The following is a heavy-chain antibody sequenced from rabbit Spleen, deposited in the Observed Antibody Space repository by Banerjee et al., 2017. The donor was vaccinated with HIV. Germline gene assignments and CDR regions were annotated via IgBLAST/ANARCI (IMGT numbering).Heavy chain of an antibody. CDR2: IDTNDGDT. V-gene: IGHV1S40*01. D-gene: IGHD1-1*01. CDR1: GFSFNSGYD. Sequence: QSLEESGGGLVKPGASLTLTCKASGFSFNSGYDMCWVRQAPGKGLEWIACIDTNDGDTDYANWPKGRFTISKTSSTTVTLQVTRLTAADTATYFCARDTSSSFSSYGMDLWGPGTLVTVS. J-gene: IGHJ6*01. CDR3: ARDTSSSFSSYGMDL.